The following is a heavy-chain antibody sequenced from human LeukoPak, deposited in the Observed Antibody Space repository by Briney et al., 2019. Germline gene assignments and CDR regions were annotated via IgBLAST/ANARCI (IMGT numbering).Heavy chain of an antibody. CDR2: MNPNSGNT. J-gene: IGHJ3*02. CDR3: ARDMVAGYYDSSGYDAFDI. V-gene: IGHV1-8*01. Sequence: ASVKVSCKASGYTFTSYDINWVRQATGQGLEWMGWMNPNSGNTGYAQKFQGRVTMTRNTSISTAYMELSSLRSEDTAVYYCARDMVAGYYDSSGYDAFDIWGQGTMVTVSS. D-gene: IGHD3-22*01. CDR1: GYTFTSYD.